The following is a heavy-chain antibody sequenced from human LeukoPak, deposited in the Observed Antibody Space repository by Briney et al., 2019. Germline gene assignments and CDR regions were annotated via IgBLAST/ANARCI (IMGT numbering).Heavy chain of an antibody. D-gene: IGHD3-10*01. Sequence: ASVKVSCKTSGYTFTNYYMHWVRQAPGQGLEWMGRINPNSGGTDYAQKFQGRVTMTRDTSISTAYMELSRLRSDDTAVYYCARVYYYGTGSYYKEDYWGQGTLVTVSS. V-gene: IGHV1-2*06. J-gene: IGHJ4*02. CDR1: GYTFTNYY. CDR2: INPNSGGT. CDR3: ARVYYYGTGSYYKEDY.